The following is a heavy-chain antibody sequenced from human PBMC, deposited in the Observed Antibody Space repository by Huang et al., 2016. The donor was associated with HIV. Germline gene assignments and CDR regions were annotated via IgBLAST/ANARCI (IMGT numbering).Heavy chain of an antibody. V-gene: IGHV7-4-1*02. D-gene: IGHD3-22*01. J-gene: IGHJ4*02. Sequence: QVQLVQSGSELRKPGASVKVSCQASGYTFTRYAMNWVRQAPGQGLEWMGWINTNTGNATYGQAFTGRVVLAVDTSVSTAYLQSSSLEAEDTAVYYGARDYYDSRGYDIHAVVDYWGQGTLVTVSS. CDR3: ARDYYDSRGYDIHAVVDY. CDR1: GYTFTRYA. CDR2: INTNTGNA.